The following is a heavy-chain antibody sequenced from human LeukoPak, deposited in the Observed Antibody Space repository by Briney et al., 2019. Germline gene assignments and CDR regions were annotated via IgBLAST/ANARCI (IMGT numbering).Heavy chain of an antibody. J-gene: IGHJ4*02. Sequence: SVKVSCKASLGTFSSHGFSGGGPAPGQGLEWMGGIIPIFGTTNYAQKFQGRVTITTDDSTSTGYMELSSLRSEDTAVYYCARRWPHSSGYYLFDYWGQGTLVTVSS. D-gene: IGHD3-22*01. V-gene: IGHV1-69*05. CDR1: LGTFSSHG. CDR3: ARRWPHSSGYYLFDY. CDR2: IIPIFGTT.